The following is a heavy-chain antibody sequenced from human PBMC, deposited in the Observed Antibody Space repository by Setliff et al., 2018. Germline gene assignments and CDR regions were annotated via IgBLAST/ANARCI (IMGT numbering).Heavy chain of an antibody. CDR2: IYTGGST. Sequence: SLTCTVSGGSISSSTYYWSWFRQSAGKGLEWIGRIYTGGSTNYNPSLKSRVTISLDTSKNHFSLTLTSVTAADTAVYYCARGRGLEWLPESWFDPWGQGTLVTVSS. CDR3: ARGRGLEWLPESWFDP. D-gene: IGHD3-3*01. V-gene: IGHV4-61*02. J-gene: IGHJ5*02. CDR1: GGSISSSTYY.